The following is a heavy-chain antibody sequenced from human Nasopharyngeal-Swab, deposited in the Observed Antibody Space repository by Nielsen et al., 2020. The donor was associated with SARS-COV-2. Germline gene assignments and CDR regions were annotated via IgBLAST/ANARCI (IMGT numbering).Heavy chain of an antibody. CDR2: IYYSGST. J-gene: IGHJ6*03. CDR3: ARGGYNSYYYYYYYMDV. V-gene: IGHV4-59*01. Sequence: PETLSLTCTVSGGSISSYYWSWIRQPPGKGLEWIGYIYYSGSTNYNPSLKSRVTISVDTSKNQFSLKLSPVTAADTAVYYCARGGYNSYYYYYYYMDVWGKGTTVTVSS. CDR1: GGSISSYY. D-gene: IGHD1-1*01.